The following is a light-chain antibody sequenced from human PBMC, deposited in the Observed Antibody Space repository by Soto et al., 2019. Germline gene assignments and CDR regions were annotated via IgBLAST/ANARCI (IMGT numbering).Light chain of an antibody. CDR3: SSYTSSTPYV. V-gene: IGLV2-14*01. CDR1: SSDVGGYNY. J-gene: IGLJ1*01. Sequence: QSVLTQPASVSGSPGQSISISCTGTSSDVGGYNYVSWYQQQPGKAPKLMIYEVSSRPSGVSDRFSGSKSGNTASLTISGLQAEDEADYYCSSYTSSTPYVFXTGTKVTVL. CDR2: EVS.